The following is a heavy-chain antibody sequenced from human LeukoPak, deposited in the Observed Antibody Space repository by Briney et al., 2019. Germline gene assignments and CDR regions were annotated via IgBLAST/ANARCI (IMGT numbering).Heavy chain of an antibody. CDR3: ARTLIQLWLRDYYYYGMDV. D-gene: IGHD5-18*01. V-gene: IGHV1-69*13. CDR1: GGTFSSYA. CDR2: IIPIFGTA. Sequence: SVKVSCKASGGTFSSYAISWVRQAPGQGLEWMGGIIPIFGTANYAQKFQGRVTITADESTSTAYMELSSLRSEDTAVYYCARTLIQLWLRDYYYYGMDVWGQGTTVTVSS. J-gene: IGHJ6*02.